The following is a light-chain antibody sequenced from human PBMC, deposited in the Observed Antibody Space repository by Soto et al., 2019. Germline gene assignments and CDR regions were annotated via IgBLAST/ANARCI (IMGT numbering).Light chain of an antibody. CDR2: DAS. CDR3: QQRSNWPLT. J-gene: IGKJ4*01. Sequence: EIVLTQSPATLSLSPGERATLSCRASQSVSSYLAWYQQKPGQAPRLLIHDASNSATGITARFSGSGSGTDFTLTISSLEPEAFAVYYCQQRSNWPLTFGGGTKVLIK. V-gene: IGKV3-11*01. CDR1: QSVSSY.